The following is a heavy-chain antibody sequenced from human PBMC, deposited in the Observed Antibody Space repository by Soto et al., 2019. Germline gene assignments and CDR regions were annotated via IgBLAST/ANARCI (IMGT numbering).Heavy chain of an antibody. Sequence: ASVKVSCKASGYTFTSYGISWVRQAPGQGLEWMGWISAYNGNTNYAQKLQGRVTMTTDTSTSTAYMELRSLRSDDTAVYYCARWGPDYDDSSEGDYWGQGTLVTVSS. CDR1: GYTFTSYG. J-gene: IGHJ4*02. CDR2: ISAYNGNT. D-gene: IGHD3-22*01. CDR3: ARWGPDYDDSSEGDY. V-gene: IGHV1-18*04.